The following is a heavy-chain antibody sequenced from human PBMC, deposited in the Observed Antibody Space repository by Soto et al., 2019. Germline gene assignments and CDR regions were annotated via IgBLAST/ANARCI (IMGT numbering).Heavy chain of an antibody. J-gene: IGHJ3*02. D-gene: IGHD2-15*01. Sequence: ASVKVSCKASGGTFSSYAISWVRQVPGQGLEWMGGIIPIFGTANYAQKFQGRVTITADESTSTAYMELSSLRSEETAVYYCARGGSGYCSGGSCYVEHAFDIWGQGTMVTVSS. CDR1: GGTFSSYA. CDR2: IIPIFGTA. CDR3: ARGGSGYCSGGSCYVEHAFDI. V-gene: IGHV1-69*13.